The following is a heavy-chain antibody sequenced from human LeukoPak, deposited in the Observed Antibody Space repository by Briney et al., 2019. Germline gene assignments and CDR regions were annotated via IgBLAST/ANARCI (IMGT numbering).Heavy chain of an antibody. CDR3: ARRIQGYLDY. V-gene: IGHV5-51*01. J-gene: IGHJ4*02. CDR2: IYPGHSDT. CDR1: GYSFVTYG. Sequence: GESLKISCQTSGYSFVTYGIVWVRQMPGKGLEWVGLIYPGHSDTTYSPSLQGQVTISADKSTDTAYLHWNSLKASDTATYFCARRIQGYLDYWGLGTLVTVSS.